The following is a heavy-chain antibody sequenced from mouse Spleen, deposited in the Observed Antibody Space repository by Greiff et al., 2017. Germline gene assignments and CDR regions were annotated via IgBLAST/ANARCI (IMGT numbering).Heavy chain of an antibody. V-gene: IGHV1-82*01. J-gene: IGHJ3*01. CDR1: GYAFSSSW. Sequence: VKLMESGPELVKPGASVKISCKASGYAFSSSWMNWVKQRPGKGLEWIGRIYPGDGDTNYNGKFKGKATLTADKSSSTAYMQLSSLTSEDSAVYFCASRYPFAYWGQGTLVTVSA. CDR2: IYPGDGDT. CDR3: ASRYPFAY.